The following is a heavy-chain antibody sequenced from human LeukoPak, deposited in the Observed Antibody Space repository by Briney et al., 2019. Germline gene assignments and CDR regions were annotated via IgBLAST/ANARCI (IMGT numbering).Heavy chain of an antibody. CDR3: ATRTDFWSGYGY. V-gene: IGHV1-24*01. D-gene: IGHD3-3*01. CDR1: GYTLTELS. Sequence: ASVKVSCKVSGYTLTELSMHWVRQAPGKGLEWMGGFDPEDGETIYAQKFQGRVTMTEDTSTDTAYMELSSLRSEDTAVYYCATRTDFWSGYGYWGQGTLVTLSS. CDR2: FDPEDGET. J-gene: IGHJ4*02.